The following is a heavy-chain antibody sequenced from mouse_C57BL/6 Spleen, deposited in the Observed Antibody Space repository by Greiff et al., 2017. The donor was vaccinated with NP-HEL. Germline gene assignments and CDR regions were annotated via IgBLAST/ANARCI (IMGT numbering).Heavy chain of an antibody. D-gene: IGHD5-5*01. V-gene: IGHV2-4-1*01. Sequence: QVQLQQSGPGLVQPSQSLSITCTVSGFSLTSYGVHWVRQSPGKGLEWLGVIWSGGSTDYNAAFISRLSIIKDNSNSQAFCKMNSKQTDDAAIYYCATGDYPYYAMDYWGQGTSVTVSS. J-gene: IGHJ4*01. CDR3: ATGDYPYYAMDY. CDR1: GFSLTSYG. CDR2: IWSGGST.